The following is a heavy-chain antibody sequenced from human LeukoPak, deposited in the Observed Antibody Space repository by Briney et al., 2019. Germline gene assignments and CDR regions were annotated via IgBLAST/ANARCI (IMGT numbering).Heavy chain of an antibody. CDR2: ISAYNGNT. Sequence: ASVKVSCKASGYTLTSYGISWVRQAPGQGLEWMGWISAYNGNTNYAQKLQGRVTVTTDTSTSTAYMELRSLRSDDTAVYYCARDDHSWAQYYFDYWGQGTLVTVSS. CDR3: ARDDHSWAQYYFDY. V-gene: IGHV1-18*04. CDR1: GYTLTSYG. J-gene: IGHJ4*02. D-gene: IGHD1-14*01.